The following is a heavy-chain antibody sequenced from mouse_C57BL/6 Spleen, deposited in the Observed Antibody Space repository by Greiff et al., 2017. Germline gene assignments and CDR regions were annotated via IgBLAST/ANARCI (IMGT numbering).Heavy chain of an antibody. CDR3: ARQLRLRLYAMDY. CDR2: IDPSDSYT. V-gene: IGHV1-69*01. Sequence: QVQLQQSGAELVMPGASVKLSCKASGYTFTSYWMPWVKQRPGQGLEWIGEIDPSDSYTNYNQKFKGKSTLTVDKSSSTAYMQLSSLTSEDSAVYYCARQLRLRLYAMDYWGQGTSVTVSS. CDR1: GYTFTSYW. J-gene: IGHJ4*01. D-gene: IGHD3-2*02.